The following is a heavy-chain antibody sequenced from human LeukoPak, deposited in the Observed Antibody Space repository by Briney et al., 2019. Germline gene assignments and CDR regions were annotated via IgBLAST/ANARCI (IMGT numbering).Heavy chain of an antibody. D-gene: IGHD6-13*01. CDR2: IYTSGST. Sequence: SGTLSLTCAVSGGSLSSSNWWSWVRQPPGKGREWIGRIYTSGSTNYNPSLKSRVTMSVDTSKNQFSLKLSSVTAADTAVYYCARDGAATIPNAFDIWGQETMVTVSS. CDR1: GGSLSSSNW. CDR3: ARDGAATIPNAFDI. J-gene: IGHJ3*02. V-gene: IGHV4-4*02.